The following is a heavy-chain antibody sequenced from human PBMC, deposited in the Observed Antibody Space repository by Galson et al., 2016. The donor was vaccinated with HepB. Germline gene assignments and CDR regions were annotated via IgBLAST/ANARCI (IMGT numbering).Heavy chain of an antibody. CDR3: ARESTWNSYYYYGMDV. V-gene: IGHV3-30*04. CDR2: ISYDGDNQ. D-gene: IGHD1/OR15-1a*01. J-gene: IGHJ6*02. Sequence: SLRLSCAASGFTFSSYAIHWVRQTPGKGLEWVAIISYDGDNQYYADSVRGRFTISRDNAKNTLYLQMNSLRAEETAVYYCARESTWNSYYYYGMDVWGQGTTVTVSS. CDR1: GFTFSSYA.